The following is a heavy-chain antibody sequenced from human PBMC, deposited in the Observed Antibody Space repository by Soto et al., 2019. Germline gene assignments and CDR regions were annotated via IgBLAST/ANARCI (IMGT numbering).Heavy chain of an antibody. Sequence: QVQLVESGGGVVQPGRSLRLSCAASGFMFTNYGMHWVRQAPGKGLEWVAVIWDDGNKRYYADSVKGRFTVSRDTSNNTLYVQMNSTRPADTAIYYCVIGDNWGDQASDYGGQGTLVTASS. D-gene: IGHD1-1*01. CDR1: GFMFTNYG. CDR3: VIGDNWGDQASDY. V-gene: IGHV3-33*01. J-gene: IGHJ4*02. CDR2: IWDDGNKR.